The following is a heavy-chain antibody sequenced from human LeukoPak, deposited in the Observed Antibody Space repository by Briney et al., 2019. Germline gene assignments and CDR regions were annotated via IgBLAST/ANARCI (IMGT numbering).Heavy chain of an antibody. CDR3: ARLRREYYFDY. J-gene: IGHJ4*02. D-gene: IGHD3-10*01. CDR2: INHSGST. Sequence: SETLSLTCAVYGGSFSGYYWSWIRQPPEKGLEWIGEINHSGSTNYNPSLKSRVTISVDTSKNQFSLKLSSVTAADTAVYYCARLRREYYFDYWGQGTLVTVSS. CDR1: GGSFSGYY. V-gene: IGHV4-34*01.